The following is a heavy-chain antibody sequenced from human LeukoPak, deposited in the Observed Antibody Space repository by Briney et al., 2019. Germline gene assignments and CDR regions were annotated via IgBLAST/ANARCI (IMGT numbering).Heavy chain of an antibody. D-gene: IGHD3-16*02. CDR1: GYTLTELS. V-gene: IGHV1-24*01. J-gene: IGHJ4*02. Sequence: ASVKVSCKVSGYTLTELSMHWVRQAPGKGLEWMGGFDPEDGETIYAQKFQGRVTMTEDTSTDTAYMELSSLRSEDTAVYYCATEGGTFGGVTVPLDYWGQGTLVTVSS. CDR3: ATEGGTFGGVTVPLDY. CDR2: FDPEDGET.